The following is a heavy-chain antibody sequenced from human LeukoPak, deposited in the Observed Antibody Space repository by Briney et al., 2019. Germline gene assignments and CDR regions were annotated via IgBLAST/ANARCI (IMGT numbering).Heavy chain of an antibody. D-gene: IGHD5-18*01. Sequence: GGSLRLSCAASGFTFNNYAMTWVRQAPGRGLEWVSVINGGGSSYYADSVKGRFTVSRDNSKNTLYLQMNSLRDEDTAIYYCAKGQGYNYGDSIDYWGQGTLVTVSS. CDR2: INGGGSS. V-gene: IGHV3-23*01. CDR3: AKGQGYNYGDSIDY. J-gene: IGHJ4*02. CDR1: GFTFNNYA.